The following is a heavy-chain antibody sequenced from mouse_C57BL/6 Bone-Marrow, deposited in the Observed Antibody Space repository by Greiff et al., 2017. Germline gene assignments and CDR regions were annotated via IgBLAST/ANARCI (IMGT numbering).Heavy chain of an antibody. Sequence: EVQLQQSGPGLVKPSQSLSLTCSVTGYSITSGYYWNWIRQFPGNKLEWMGYISYDGCNNYNPSLKNRISLTRDTSKNQFFLKLNSVTTEDTATDSCASVYYVLPFDYWGQGTTLTVSS. V-gene: IGHV3-6*01. CDR1: GYSITSGYY. CDR2: ISYDGCN. J-gene: IGHJ2*01. D-gene: IGHD1-1*01. CDR3: ASVYYVLPFDY.